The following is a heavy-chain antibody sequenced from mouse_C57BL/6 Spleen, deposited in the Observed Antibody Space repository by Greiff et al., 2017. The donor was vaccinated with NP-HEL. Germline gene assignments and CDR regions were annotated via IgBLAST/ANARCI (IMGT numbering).Heavy chain of an antibody. CDR1: GFSFNTYA. J-gene: IGHJ4*01. CDR3: VRGSITTEDYYAMDY. CDR2: IRSKSNNYAT. Sequence: EAGGGLVQPKGSLKLSCAASGFSFNTYAMNWVRQAPGKGLEWVARIRSKSNNYATYYADSVKDRFTISRDDSESMLYLQMNNLKTEDTAMYYCVRGSITTEDYYAMDYWGQGTSVTVSS. D-gene: IGHD1-1*01. V-gene: IGHV10-1*01.